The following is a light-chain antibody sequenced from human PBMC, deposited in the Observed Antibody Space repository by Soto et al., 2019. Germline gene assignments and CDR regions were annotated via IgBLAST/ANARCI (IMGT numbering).Light chain of an antibody. CDR1: QSISTY. CDR2: GAS. V-gene: IGKV1-39*01. Sequence: DIQMTQSPSSLSASIGDRITITCRASQSISTYLNWYQQKPGKAPRLLIYGASTLQNGVPSRFSGSGSATDYTLTISRLQPEDFATYYCQQSFSTPPLTFGGGTKVEMK. CDR3: QQSFSTPPLT. J-gene: IGKJ4*01.